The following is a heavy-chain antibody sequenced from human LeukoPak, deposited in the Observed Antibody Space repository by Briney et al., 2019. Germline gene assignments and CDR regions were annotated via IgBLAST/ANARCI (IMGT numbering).Heavy chain of an antibody. CDR2: INHSGST. Sequence: SETLSLTCAVYGGSFSGYYWSWIRQPPGKGLEWIGKINHSGSTNYNPSLKRRVTISVDTSKNQFSLKLSSVTAADTAVYYCARARGRVVVVAATRAFDYWGQGTLVTVSS. J-gene: IGHJ4*02. D-gene: IGHD2-15*01. CDR3: ARARGRVVVVAATRAFDY. V-gene: IGHV4-34*01. CDR1: GGSFSGYY.